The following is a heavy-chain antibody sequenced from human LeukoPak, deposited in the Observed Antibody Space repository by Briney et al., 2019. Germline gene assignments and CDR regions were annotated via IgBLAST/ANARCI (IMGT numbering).Heavy chain of an antibody. D-gene: IGHD5-12*01. CDR2: IYYSGST. CDR1: GGSISSYY. V-gene: IGHV4-59*08. CDR3: ARAGGYLLYFDS. J-gene: IGHJ4*02. Sequence: SETLSLTCTVSGGSISSYYWNWIRQPPGKGLEWIGYIYYSGSTNYNPSLKSRVTISVDTSKNEFSLKLSSVTAADTAVYYCARAGGYLLYFDSWGQGTLATVSS.